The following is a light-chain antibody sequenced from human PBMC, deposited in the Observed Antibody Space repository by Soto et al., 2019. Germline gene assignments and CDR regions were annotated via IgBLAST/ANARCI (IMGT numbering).Light chain of an antibody. J-gene: IGKJ1*01. CDR1: QSVRANY. CDR3: QQYGTSPWT. V-gene: IGKV3-20*01. Sequence: EIVLTQSPGTLSLYPGEGATLSCRASQSVRANYLAWFQQKPGRAPRLLIYAASTRTIGIANRFSGSGSGTDFTLTVCRMEPEDFAMYYCQQYGTSPWTFRPGTRGEIK. CDR2: AAS.